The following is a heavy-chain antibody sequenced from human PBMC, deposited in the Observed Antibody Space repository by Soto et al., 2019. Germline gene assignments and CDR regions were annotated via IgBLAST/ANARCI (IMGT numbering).Heavy chain of an antibody. CDR3: ARAAYDFWSGYSVGYYYYYMDV. CDR2: ISSSSSTI. D-gene: IGHD3-3*01. Sequence: PGGSLRLSCAASGFTFSSYSMNWVRQAPGKGLEWVSYISSSSSTIYYADSVKGRFTISRDNAKNSLYLQMNSLRAEDTAVYYCARAAYDFWSGYSVGYYYYYMDVWGKGTTVSVSS. J-gene: IGHJ6*03. V-gene: IGHV3-48*01. CDR1: GFTFSSYS.